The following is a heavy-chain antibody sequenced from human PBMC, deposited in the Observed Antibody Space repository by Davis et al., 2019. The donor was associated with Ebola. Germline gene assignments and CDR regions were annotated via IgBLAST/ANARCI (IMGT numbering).Heavy chain of an antibody. CDR1: GGTFSSYA. J-gene: IGHJ3*02. CDR2: IIPIFGTA. V-gene: IGHV1-69*13. Sequence: SVKVSCKASGGTFSSYAISWVRQAPGQGLEWMGGIIPIFGTANYAQKFQGRVTITADESTSTAYMELSSLRSEDTAVYYCARAQCCGGDFPPGIDIWGQGTMVTVSS. D-gene: IGHD2-21*01. CDR3: ARAQCCGGDFPPGIDI.